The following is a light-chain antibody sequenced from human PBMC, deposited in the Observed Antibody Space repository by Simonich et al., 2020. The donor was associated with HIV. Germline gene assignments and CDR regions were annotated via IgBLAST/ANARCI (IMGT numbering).Light chain of an antibody. V-gene: IGLV2-11*01. CDR3: NSYAGTSWV. CDR2: DVN. J-gene: IGLJ3*02. CDR1: SNDVGGYNY. Sequence: QSALTQPRSVSGSPGQSVTISCTGTSNDVGGYNYVSWFQQHPGKAPKLMIYDVNKRPSGDPDRFSGSKSGNTASLTVSGLQADDEADYYCNSYAGTSWVFGGGTKLTVL.